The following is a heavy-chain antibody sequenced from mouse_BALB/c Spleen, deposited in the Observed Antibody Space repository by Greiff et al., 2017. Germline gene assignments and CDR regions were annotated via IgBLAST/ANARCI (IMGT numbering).Heavy chain of an antibody. V-gene: IGHV7-1*02. CDR3: ARDAWYYGTGYFYV. CDR1: GFTFSDFY. D-gene: IGHD1-1*01. Sequence: EVMLVESGGGLVQPGGSLRLSCATSGFTFSDFYMEWVRQPPGKRLEWIAASRNKANDYTTEYSASVKGRFIVSRDTSQSILYLQMNALRAEDTAIYYCARDAWYYGTGYFYVWGAGTTVTVSS. J-gene: IGHJ1*01. CDR2: SRNKANDYTT.